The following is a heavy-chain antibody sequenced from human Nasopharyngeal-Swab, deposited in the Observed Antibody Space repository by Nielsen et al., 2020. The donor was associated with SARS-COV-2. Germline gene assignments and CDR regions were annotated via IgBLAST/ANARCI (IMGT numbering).Heavy chain of an antibody. V-gene: IGHV4-31*03. Sequence: SETLSLTCTVSGGSISSGGYYWSWIRQHPGKGLEWIGYIYYSGSTYYNPSLKSRVTISVDTSKNQFSLKLSSVTAADTAVYYCARDLRDSGSYWGYCFDYWCQGTLVTVSS. CDR2: IYYSGST. J-gene: IGHJ4*02. D-gene: IGHD1-26*01. CDR3: ARDLRDSGSYWGYCFDY. CDR1: GGSISSGGYY.